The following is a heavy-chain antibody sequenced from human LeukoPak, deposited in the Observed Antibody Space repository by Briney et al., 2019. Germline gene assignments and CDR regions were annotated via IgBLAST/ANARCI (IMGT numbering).Heavy chain of an antibody. J-gene: IGHJ4*02. CDR2: INPSGGST. CDR1: GYTFTTYY. D-gene: IGHD4-23*01. V-gene: IGHV1-46*01. Sequence: ASVKVSCKASGYTFTTYYVHWVRQAPGQGLEWMGIINPSGGSTSYAQKFQGRVTMTRDTSTSTVYMELSSLRSEDTAVYYCARGGMPYGGNGGLGYWGQGTLVTVSS. CDR3: ARGGMPYGGNGGLGY.